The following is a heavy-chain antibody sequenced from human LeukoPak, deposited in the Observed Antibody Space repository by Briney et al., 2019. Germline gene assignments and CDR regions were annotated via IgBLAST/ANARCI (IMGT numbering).Heavy chain of an antibody. CDR3: ARDGDSGYHYHGWFDP. V-gene: IGHV1-2*02. CDR2: IDPSSGDT. CDR1: GYTFTGYY. D-gene: IGHD3-22*01. J-gene: IGHJ5*02. Sequence: AASVKVSCKASGYTFTGYYMHWVRQAPGQGLEWMGWIDPSSGDTKYAQNFQGRVTMSRDTSISTAYMELSRLKSDDTAVYFCARDGDSGYHYHGWFDPWGQGTLVTVSS.